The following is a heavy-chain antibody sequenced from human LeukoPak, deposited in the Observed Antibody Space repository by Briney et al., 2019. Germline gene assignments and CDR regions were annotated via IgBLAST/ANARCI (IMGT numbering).Heavy chain of an antibody. V-gene: IGHV3-48*02. CDR1: GFDFNTYS. CDR2: ISSGSSTI. Sequence: GSLGLSCAASGFDFNTYSMNWVRQAPGKGLEWVSYISSGSSTIYYADSVKGRFTISRDNAKNSLYLQMNSLRDEDTAVYYCASLRGLFDYWGRGTLVTVSS. J-gene: IGHJ4*02. CDR3: ASLRGLFDY. D-gene: IGHD1-26*01.